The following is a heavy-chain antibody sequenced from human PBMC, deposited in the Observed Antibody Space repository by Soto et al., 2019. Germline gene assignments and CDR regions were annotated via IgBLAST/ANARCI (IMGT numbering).Heavy chain of an antibody. D-gene: IGHD5-12*01. CDR3: AKVGSERYSGQHSDY. CDR2: ISSSSGST. J-gene: IGHJ4*02. Sequence: EVQLLESGGGLVQPGGSLRLSCAASGFTFSNYAMNWVRHAPGKGLEWVSTISSSSGSTYYADSVKGRFTISRDNSKNFLYLQMNSLRGDDTAVYYCAKVGSERYSGQHSDYWGQGTLVTISS. CDR1: GFTFSNYA. V-gene: IGHV3-23*01.